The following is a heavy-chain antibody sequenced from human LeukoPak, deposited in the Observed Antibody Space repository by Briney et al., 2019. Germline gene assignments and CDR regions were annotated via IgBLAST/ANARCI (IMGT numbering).Heavy chain of an antibody. CDR2: IYYSGST. CDR3: ARVYYYGSGSYTP. J-gene: IGHJ5*02. V-gene: IGHV4-39*07. Sequence: SETLSLTCTVSGGSISSSSYYWGWIRQPPGKGLEWIGSIYYSGSTYYNPSLKSRVTISVDTSKNQFSLKLSSVTAADTAVYYCARVYYYGSGSYTPWGQGTLVTVSS. D-gene: IGHD3-10*01. CDR1: GGSISSSSYY.